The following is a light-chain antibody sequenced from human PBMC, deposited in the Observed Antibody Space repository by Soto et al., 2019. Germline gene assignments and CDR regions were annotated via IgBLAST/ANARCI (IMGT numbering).Light chain of an antibody. V-gene: IGLV1-40*01. CDR1: SSNIGAGYD. CDR3: QSYDSSLSGVV. J-gene: IGLJ2*01. Sequence: QSVLTQPPSVSGAPGQRVTISCTGSSSNIGAGYDVHWYQQLPGTAPKLLIYGNSNRPSGVPDRFSGSKSGTLASLAITGLQAEVEADYYCQSYDSSLSGVVFGGGTKLTVL. CDR2: GNS.